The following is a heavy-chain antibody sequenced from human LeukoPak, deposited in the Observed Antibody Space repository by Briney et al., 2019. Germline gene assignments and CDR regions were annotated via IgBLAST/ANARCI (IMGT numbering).Heavy chain of an antibody. CDR3: ARQGLIGGYSYGYYYYYYMDV. V-gene: IGHV4-59*01. CDR1: GGSLSSYY. D-gene: IGHD5-18*01. CDR2: IYYSGST. J-gene: IGHJ6*03. Sequence: SEALSLTCTVSGGSLSSYYWSWIRQPPGKGLEWIGYIYYSGSTNYNPSLMSRVTISVDTSKNQFSLKLSCLTAADTAVYYCARQGLIGGYSYGYYYYYYMDVWGKGTTVTVSS.